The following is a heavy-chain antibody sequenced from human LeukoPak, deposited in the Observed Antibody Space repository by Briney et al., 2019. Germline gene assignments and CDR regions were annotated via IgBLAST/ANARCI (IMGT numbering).Heavy chain of an antibody. V-gene: IGHV3-23*01. D-gene: IGHD4-17*01. CDR2: ISDSGGST. CDR3: AKDPRCTTVTTSDY. Sequence: HPGGSLRLSCAASGFTFSNYAMSWVRQAPGKGLEWVSAISDSGGSTYYADSVKGRFTISRDNSKNTLYLQMNSLRVEDTAVYYCAKDPRCTTVTTSDYWGQGTLVTVSS. J-gene: IGHJ4*02. CDR1: GFTFSNYA.